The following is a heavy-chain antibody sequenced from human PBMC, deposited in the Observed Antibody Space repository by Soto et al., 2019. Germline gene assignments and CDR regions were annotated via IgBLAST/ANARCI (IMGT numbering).Heavy chain of an antibody. J-gene: IGHJ5*02. V-gene: IGHV1-8*01. CDR3: ARGPSGWNWFDP. CDR2: MNPHSGNT. CDR1: GYTFTSYD. D-gene: IGHD6-19*01. Sequence: GSVEECLKASGYTFTSYDINLVRQATGQGLEWMGWMNPHSGNTGYAQKFHGRVTMTRNTSISTAYMELSSLRSEDTAVYYCARGPSGWNWFDPWGQGTLVTVSS.